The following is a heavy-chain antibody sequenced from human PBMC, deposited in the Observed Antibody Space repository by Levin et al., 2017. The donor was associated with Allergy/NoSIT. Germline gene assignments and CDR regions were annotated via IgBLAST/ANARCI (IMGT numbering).Heavy chain of an antibody. CDR1: GGSISSGGYS. D-gene: IGHD3-10*01. J-gene: IGHJ4*02. CDR2: IYHSGST. V-gene: IGHV4-30-2*01. Sequence: SETLSLTCAVSGGSISSGGYSWSWIRQPPGKGLEWIGYIYHSGSTYYNPSLKSRVTISVDRSKNQFSLKLSSVTAADTAVYYCARSYYGSGSPFDYWGQGTLVTVSS. CDR3: ARSYYGSGSPFDY.